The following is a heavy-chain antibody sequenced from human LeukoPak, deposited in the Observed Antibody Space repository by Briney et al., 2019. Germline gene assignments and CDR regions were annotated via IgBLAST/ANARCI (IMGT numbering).Heavy chain of an antibody. Sequence: GGSLRLSCAASGFTFNNFAVNWVRQAPGKGLEWVSVIGGGDGSIYYADSVKGRFTISRDNSKNTLYLQMTSLRAEDAAIYYCAKGMGLAHYYFYGMDVWGEGTTVTVSS. V-gene: IGHV3-23*01. J-gene: IGHJ6*04. CDR3: AKGMGLAHYYFYGMDV. CDR1: GFTFNNFA. D-gene: IGHD6-19*01. CDR2: IGGGDGSI.